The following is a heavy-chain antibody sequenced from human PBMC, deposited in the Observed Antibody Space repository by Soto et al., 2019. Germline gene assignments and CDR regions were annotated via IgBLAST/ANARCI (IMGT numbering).Heavy chain of an antibody. CDR3: AHSVVAGLRYYFDY. D-gene: IGHD6-19*01. Sequence: QITLKESGPTLVKPTQTLTLTCTYSGFSRSSTRVAVGWIRQPPGKALEWLALIYWDDDKRYSPFLKSRLTITKDTSINQVLLTLTNMDPVDTATYYCAHSVVAGLRYYFDYWGQGTLVTVSS. V-gene: IGHV2-5*02. J-gene: IGHJ4*02. CDR1: GFSRSSTRVA. CDR2: IYWDDDK.